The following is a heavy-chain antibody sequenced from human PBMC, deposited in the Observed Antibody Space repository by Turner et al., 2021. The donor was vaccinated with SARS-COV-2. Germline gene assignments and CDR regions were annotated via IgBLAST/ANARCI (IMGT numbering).Heavy chain of an antibody. CDR1: GGSISSSRHY. CDR3: ARLVRRAEYYFDY. V-gene: IGHV4-39*01. CDR2: IYYSGSN. D-gene: IGHD3-10*01. Sequence: QLQLQESGPGLVKPSETLSLTCTVSGGSISSSRHYWGWLRQPPGRGLEWIGHIYYSGSNYYNPSLKSRVTISVDTSKNQFSLKLSSVTAADTAVYYCARLVRRAEYYFDYWGQGTLVTVSS. J-gene: IGHJ4*02.